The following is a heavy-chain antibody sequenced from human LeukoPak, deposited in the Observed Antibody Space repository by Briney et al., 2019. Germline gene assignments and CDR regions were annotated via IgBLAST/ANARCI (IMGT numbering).Heavy chain of an antibody. V-gene: IGHV1-2*02. CDR2: VNPHSGGT. CDR3: AREIPCSSSSCLDY. J-gene: IGHJ4*02. D-gene: IGHD2-2*01. Sequence: ASVKVSCKASGYTFTAYYMHWVRQAPGQGLEWMGWVNPHSGGTNFAQKFQGRVTMTRDTSITTAHMELSRLTSDDTAMYYCAREIPCSSSSCLDYWGQGTLVTVSS. CDR1: GYTFTAYY.